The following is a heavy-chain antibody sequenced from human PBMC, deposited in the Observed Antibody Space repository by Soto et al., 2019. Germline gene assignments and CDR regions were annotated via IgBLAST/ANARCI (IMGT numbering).Heavy chain of an antibody. CDR3: ARNDYDNYYGMDV. V-gene: IGHV4-31*03. D-gene: IGHD4-17*01. J-gene: IGHJ6*02. CDR2: IYYSGST. CDR1: GGSISSGGYY. Sequence: SETLSLTCTVSGGSISSGGYYWSWIRQHPGKGLEWIGYIYYSGSTYYNPSIKSRVTISVDTSKNQFSLKLSSVTAADTAVYYCARNDYDNYYGMDVWGQGTTVTVSS.